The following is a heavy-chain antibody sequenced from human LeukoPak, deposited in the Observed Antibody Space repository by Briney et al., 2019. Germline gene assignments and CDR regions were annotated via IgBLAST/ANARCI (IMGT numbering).Heavy chain of an antibody. CDR2: MHYSGSP. Sequence: SETLSLACTVSGGSISSYYWSWIRQPPGKGLEWIGYMHYSGSPNYNPSLKSRVTISVDTSKNQFSLKLSSVTAADTAVYYCGRLVVPAARNSYFDYWGQGTLVTVSS. D-gene: IGHD2-2*01. V-gene: IGHV4-59*08. J-gene: IGHJ4*02. CDR1: GGSISSYY. CDR3: GRLVVPAARNSYFDY.